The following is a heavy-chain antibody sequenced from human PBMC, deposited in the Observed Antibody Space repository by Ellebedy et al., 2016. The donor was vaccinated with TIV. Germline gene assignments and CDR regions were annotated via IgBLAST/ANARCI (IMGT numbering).Heavy chain of an antibody. CDR3: VRDHRWAFDI. V-gene: IGHV3-48*01. CDR1: GFTFSSYS. Sequence: GGSLRLXXAASGFTFSSYSVNWVRQAPGKGLEWVSYISVLSAGTTFYADSVKGRFIISRNDAQNSLYLQMNSLRAEDTALYYCVRDHRWAFDIWGQGTMVTVSS. D-gene: IGHD4-23*01. CDR2: ISVLSAGTT. J-gene: IGHJ3*02.